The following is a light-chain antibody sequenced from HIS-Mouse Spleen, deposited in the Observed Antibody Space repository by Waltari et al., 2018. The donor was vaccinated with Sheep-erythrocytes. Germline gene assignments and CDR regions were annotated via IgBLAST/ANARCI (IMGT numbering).Light chain of an antibody. CDR1: SSAAGGYNY. CDR3: CSYAGSYTWV. V-gene: IGLV2-11*01. CDR2: DVS. Sequence: QSALTQPRSVSGSPGQSVTIPCTGTSSAAGGYNYVSWYQQHTGKAPKLMIYDVSKRPSGVPDRFSGSKSGNTASLTISGLQAEDEADYYCCSYAGSYTWVFGGGTKLTVL. J-gene: IGLJ3*02.